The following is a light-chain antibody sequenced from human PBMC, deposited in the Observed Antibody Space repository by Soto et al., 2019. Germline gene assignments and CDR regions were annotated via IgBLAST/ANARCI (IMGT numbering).Light chain of an antibody. V-gene: IGKV1-5*03. CDR3: QEFDSHSQT. CDR2: KAS. J-gene: IGKJ2*01. CDR1: QSISNW. Sequence: DIQMTQSPSTLSASVGDRVTITCRASQSISNWLAWYQQQPGKAPKLLIYKASTLESGVPSRFSGSRSGTAFTLTISSLPPDDFATYYCQEFDSHSQTFGQGTTLESK.